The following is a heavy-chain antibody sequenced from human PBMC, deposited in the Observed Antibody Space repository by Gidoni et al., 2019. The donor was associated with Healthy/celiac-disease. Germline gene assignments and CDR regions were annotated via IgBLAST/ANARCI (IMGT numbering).Heavy chain of an antibody. Sequence: GTNYNPSLKSRVTISVDTSKNQFSLKLSSVTAADTAVYYCARGAGGGRYTAMVLGYFQHWGQGTLVTVSS. CDR3: ARGAGGGRYTAMVLGYFQH. CDR2: GT. D-gene: IGHD5-18*01. J-gene: IGHJ1*01. V-gene: IGHV4-59*09.